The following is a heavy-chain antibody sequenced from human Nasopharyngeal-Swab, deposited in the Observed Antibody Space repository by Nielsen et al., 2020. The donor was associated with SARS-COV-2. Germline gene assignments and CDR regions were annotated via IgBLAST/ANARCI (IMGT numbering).Heavy chain of an antibody. CDR1: GHSSTKYW. CDR3: ARPSGHDWESSHFYALDV. V-gene: IGHV5-51*01. J-gene: IGHJ6*02. D-gene: IGHD1-26*01. Sequence: GGSLRLSCEGAGHSSTKYWIGWVRQMHGKGLEWMGITYPGEPDTRYSPSFQGQVTISADKSISTAYLHWSSLKASDTAIYYCARPSGHDWESSHFYALDVWGQGTTVTVSS. CDR2: TYPGEPDT.